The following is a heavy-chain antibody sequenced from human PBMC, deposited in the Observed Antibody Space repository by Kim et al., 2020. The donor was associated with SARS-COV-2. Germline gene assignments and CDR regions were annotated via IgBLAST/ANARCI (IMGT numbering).Heavy chain of an antibody. J-gene: IGHJ4*02. D-gene: IGHD3-22*01. CDR3: ARATGRYYDSSGNGIFDC. V-gene: IGHV3-11*05. CDR1: GFTFSDYY. Sequence: GGSLRLSCAASGFTFSDYYMSWIRQAPGKGLEWVSYISGSSSYTKYADSVKGRFTISRDNAKNSLYLQMNSLRAEDTAVYYCARATGRYYDSSGNGIFDCWGQGTLVTVSS. CDR2: ISGSSSYT.